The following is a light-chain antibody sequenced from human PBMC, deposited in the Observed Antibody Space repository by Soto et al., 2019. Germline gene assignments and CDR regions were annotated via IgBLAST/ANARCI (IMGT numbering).Light chain of an antibody. CDR2: SAS. CDR3: QQSGSSPWT. V-gene: IGKV3-20*01. CDR1: QSVTSNF. Sequence: DIVLPQSPGTLSLSPGERAALSCRASQSVTSNFLSWYQQKPGQAPRLLIYSASARATGIPARFSGSGSGTDFTLTIGRLEPEDFAVYYCQQSGSSPWTFGQGTRVDI. J-gene: IGKJ1*01.